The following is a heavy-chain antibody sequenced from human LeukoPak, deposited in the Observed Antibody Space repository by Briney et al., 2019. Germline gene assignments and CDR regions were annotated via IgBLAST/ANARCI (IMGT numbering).Heavy chain of an antibody. CDR2: IYYSGNT. V-gene: IGHV4-39*01. J-gene: IGHJ4*02. Sequence: SETLSLTCTVSGGSFSDTGYYWAWIRQPPGKGLEWIGSIYYSGNTFYNPSLKSRVTTSVDTSKNQFSLNLSSVTAADTAVYYCARAGYSSGWYDHFDYWGQGTLVTVSS. D-gene: IGHD6-19*01. CDR1: GGSFSDTGYY. CDR3: ARAGYSSGWYDHFDY.